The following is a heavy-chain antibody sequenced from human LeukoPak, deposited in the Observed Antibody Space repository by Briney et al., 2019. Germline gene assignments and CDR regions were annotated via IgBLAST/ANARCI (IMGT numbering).Heavy chain of an antibody. CDR2: ISSSGSTI. Sequence: GGSLRLSCAASGFTFSSYEMNWVRQAPGKGLEWVSYISSSGSTIYYADSVKGRFTISRDNAKNSLYLQMNSLRAEDTAVYYCAPLTRDAFDIWGQGTMVTVSS. CDR3: APLTRDAFDI. J-gene: IGHJ3*02. CDR1: GFTFSSYE. V-gene: IGHV3-48*03.